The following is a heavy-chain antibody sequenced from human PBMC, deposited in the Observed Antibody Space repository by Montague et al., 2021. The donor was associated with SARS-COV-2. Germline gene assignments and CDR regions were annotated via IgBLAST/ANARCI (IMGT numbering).Heavy chain of an antibody. V-gene: IGHV4-34*04. CDR3: AGALSLNQDV. Sequence: SETLSLTCAVHGDSFIGYYWGWIRQPPGKGLQWIGEINDSGITNRYPSFKSRATISVDSSKKEFSLTLRSVTAADTGVYYCAGALSLNQDVWGQGTTVTVSS. CDR1: GDSFIGYY. J-gene: IGHJ6*02. CDR2: INDSGIT.